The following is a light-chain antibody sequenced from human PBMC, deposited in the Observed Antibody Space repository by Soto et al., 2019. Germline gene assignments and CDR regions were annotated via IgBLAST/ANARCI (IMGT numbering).Light chain of an antibody. CDR3: QQTYSTPPT. CDR1: QTISSY. V-gene: IGKV1-39*01. Sequence: DIQMTQSPSSLSASVGDRVTITCRASQTISSYLNWYQQKPGKAPKLLIYAASSFQSGVPSRFSGSGSGTDFTLTISSLQPEDFVTYYCQQTYSTPPTFGQGTKLEIK. J-gene: IGKJ2*01. CDR2: AAS.